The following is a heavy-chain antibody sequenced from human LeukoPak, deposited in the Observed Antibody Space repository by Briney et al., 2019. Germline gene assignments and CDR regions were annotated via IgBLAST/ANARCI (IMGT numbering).Heavy chain of an antibody. CDR1: GFTFDDYA. CDR2: ISWNSGSI. V-gene: IGHV3-9*03. Sequence: PGGSLRLSCAASGFTFDDYAMHWVRQAPGKGLEWVSGISWNSGSIGYADSVKGRFTISRDNAKNSPYLQMNSLRAEDMALYYCAKDQGRYFDWSFDYWGQGTLVTVSS. D-gene: IGHD3-9*01. J-gene: IGHJ4*02. CDR3: AKDQGRYFDWSFDY.